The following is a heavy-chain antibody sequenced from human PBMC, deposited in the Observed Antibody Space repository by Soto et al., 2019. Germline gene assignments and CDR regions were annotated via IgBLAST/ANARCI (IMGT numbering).Heavy chain of an antibody. V-gene: IGHV4-4*02. D-gene: IGHD6-19*01. Sequence: QVQLQESGPGLVKPSRTLSLTCAVSSGSISSSNWWSWVRQPPGKGLEWIGEIYHSGSTNYNPSLKSRVTISVDKTKNQFSLKLSSVTAADTAVYYCGVALGEIAVAGNWFDPWGQGTLVTVSS. CDR2: IYHSGST. J-gene: IGHJ5*02. CDR1: SGSISSSNW. CDR3: GVALGEIAVAGNWFDP.